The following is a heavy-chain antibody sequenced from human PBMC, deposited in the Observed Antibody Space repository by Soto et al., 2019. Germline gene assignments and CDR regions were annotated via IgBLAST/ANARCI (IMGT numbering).Heavy chain of an antibody. CDR1: GFTFSSYA. CDR2: ISGSGGST. Sequence: PGGSLRLSCAASGFTFSSYAMSWVRQAPGKGLEWVSAISGSGGSTYYADSVKGRFTISRDNSKNTLYLQMNSLRAEDKSVYYCAKSGIAVALIDYWGQGTLVTVSS. CDR3: AKSGIAVALIDY. V-gene: IGHV3-23*01. D-gene: IGHD6-19*01. J-gene: IGHJ4*02.